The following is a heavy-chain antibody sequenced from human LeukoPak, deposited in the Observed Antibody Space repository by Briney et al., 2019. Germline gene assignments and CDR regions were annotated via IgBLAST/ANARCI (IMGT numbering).Heavy chain of an antibody. V-gene: IGHV1-2*02. CDR1: GYTFTGYY. CDR2: INPSSGGT. D-gene: IGHD2-2*01. J-gene: IGHJ5*02. Sequence: ASVKVSCKASGYTFTGYYMHWVRQAPGQGLEWMGWINPSSGGTNYAQKFQGRVAMTRDTSISTAYMELSRLRSDDTAVYYCARVRRYCSSTSCTGYNWFDPWGQGTLVTVSS. CDR3: ARVRRYCSSTSCTGYNWFDP.